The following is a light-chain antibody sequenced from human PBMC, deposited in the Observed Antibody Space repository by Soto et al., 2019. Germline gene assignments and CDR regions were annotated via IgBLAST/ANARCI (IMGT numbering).Light chain of an antibody. J-gene: IGKJ5*01. CDR2: GAS. V-gene: IGKV3D-15*01. CDR1: QSVNIY. Sequence: EIVMTQSPATLSVSPGERATLSCRASQSVNIYLAWYQQKPGQAPRLLIFGASYRATGIPARFSGSGSGTEFNLTISSLQSEDFAVYYCQQRSDWPITFGQGTRLEIK. CDR3: QQRSDWPIT.